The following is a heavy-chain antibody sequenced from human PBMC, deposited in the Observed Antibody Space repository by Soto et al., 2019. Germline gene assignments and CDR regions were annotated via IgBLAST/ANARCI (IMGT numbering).Heavy chain of an antibody. J-gene: IGHJ6*02. D-gene: IGHD3-3*01. CDR3: ARGSADFWSGYLTPYYGMDV. CDR2: IDPSDSYT. V-gene: IGHV5-10-1*01. CDR1: GYSFTSYW. Sequence: PGESLKISCKGSGYSFTSYWISWVRQMPGKGLEWMGRIDPSDSYTNYSPSFQGHVTISADKSISTAYLQWSSLKASDTAMYYCARGSADFWSGYLTPYYGMDVWGQGTAVTVSS.